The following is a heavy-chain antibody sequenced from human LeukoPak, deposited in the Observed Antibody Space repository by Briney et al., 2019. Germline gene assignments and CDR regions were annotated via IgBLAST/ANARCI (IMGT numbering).Heavy chain of an antibody. D-gene: IGHD1-26*01. Sequence: PSETLSLTCTVSGGSISSGGYYWSWIRQPPGKGLEWIGYIYHSGSTYYNPSLKSRVTISVDRSKNQFSLKLSSVTAADTAVYYCAREGSGSPHAFDIWGQGTMVTVSS. CDR2: IYHSGST. V-gene: IGHV4-30-2*01. CDR1: GGSISSGGYY. J-gene: IGHJ3*02. CDR3: AREGSGSPHAFDI.